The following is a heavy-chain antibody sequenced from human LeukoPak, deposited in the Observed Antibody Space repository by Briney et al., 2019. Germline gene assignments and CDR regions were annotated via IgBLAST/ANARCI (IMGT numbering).Heavy chain of an antibody. Sequence: PETLSLTCTVSGGSISSSSYYWGWIRQPPGKGLEWIGSIYYSGSTNNNPSLKSRVTISVDTSKNQFSLKLSSVTAADTAVYCCARRRTMFGYFAGEFDYWGQGTLVTVSS. CDR2: IYYSGST. CDR3: ARRRTMFGYFAGEFDY. V-gene: IGHV4-39*01. J-gene: IGHJ4*02. CDR1: GGSISSSSYY. D-gene: IGHD3-10*02.